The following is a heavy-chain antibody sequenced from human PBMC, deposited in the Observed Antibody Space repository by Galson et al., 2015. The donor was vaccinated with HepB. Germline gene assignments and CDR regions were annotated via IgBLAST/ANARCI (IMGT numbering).Heavy chain of an antibody. Sequence: SVKVSCKASGYTFSSYYMHWVRQAPGQGLEWMGVINPSGDGTTYAQKFQGRVAVTRETSTATLYMELSSLRSEDTAVYYCARETGDLKEFDWWGQGTLVTVSS. V-gene: IGHV1-46*01. CDR3: ARETGDLKEFDW. CDR2: INPSGDGT. J-gene: IGHJ4*02. CDR1: GYTFSSYY. D-gene: IGHD7-27*01.